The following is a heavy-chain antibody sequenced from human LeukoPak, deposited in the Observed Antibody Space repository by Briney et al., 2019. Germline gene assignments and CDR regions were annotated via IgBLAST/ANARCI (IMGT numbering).Heavy chain of an antibody. Sequence: GGSLRLSCAASGFTFSSYEMNWVRQAPGKGLEWVSYISSSGSTIYYADSVKGRFTISRDNAKNSLYLQMNSLRAEDTAVYYCAKDYYISSWYGGVDYWGQGTLVTVSS. CDR3: AKDYYISSWYGGVDY. J-gene: IGHJ4*02. CDR1: GFTFSSYE. D-gene: IGHD6-13*01. V-gene: IGHV3-48*03. CDR2: ISSSGSTI.